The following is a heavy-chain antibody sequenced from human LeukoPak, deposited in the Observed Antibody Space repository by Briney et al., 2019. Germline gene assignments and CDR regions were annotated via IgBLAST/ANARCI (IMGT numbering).Heavy chain of an antibody. V-gene: IGHV3-23*01. CDR2: ISGRGGST. CDR3: ANYPQDSGSYGI. J-gene: IGHJ4*02. CDR1: GFTFSSYA. D-gene: IGHD1-26*01. Sequence: GGSLRLSCAASGFTFSSYAMSWVRQAPGRGLEWVSAISGRGGSTYYADSVKGRFTISRDNSKNTLYLQMNSLRAENTAVYYCANYPQDSGSYGIWGQGTLVTVSS.